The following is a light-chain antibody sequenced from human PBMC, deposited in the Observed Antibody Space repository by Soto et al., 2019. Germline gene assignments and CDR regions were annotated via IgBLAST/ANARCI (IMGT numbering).Light chain of an antibody. Sequence: VLSHSPVTLSVSNREGATLSCRASESVSTNLAWYQHKPGQAPRLLIYAASTRATGVPARFSGSGSGTEFTLTISSLQSEDVAAYYCQLYENRPWPSGQVTIVDNK. CDR3: QLYENRPWP. J-gene: IGKJ1*01. CDR2: AAS. CDR1: ESVSTN. V-gene: IGKV3-15*01.